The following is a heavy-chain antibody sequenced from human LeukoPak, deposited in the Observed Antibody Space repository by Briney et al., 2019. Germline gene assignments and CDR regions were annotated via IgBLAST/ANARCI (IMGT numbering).Heavy chain of an antibody. D-gene: IGHD3-9*01. CDR1: GFTFSSYA. Sequence: GGSLRLSCAASGFTFSSYAMHWVRQAPGKGLEWVAVISYDGSNKYYADSVKGRFTISRDNAKNSLYLQMNSLRAEDTAVYYCAREERYYDILTGYYTHFDYWGQGTLVTVSS. J-gene: IGHJ4*02. V-gene: IGHV3-30*04. CDR3: AREERYYDILTGYYTHFDY. CDR2: ISYDGSNK.